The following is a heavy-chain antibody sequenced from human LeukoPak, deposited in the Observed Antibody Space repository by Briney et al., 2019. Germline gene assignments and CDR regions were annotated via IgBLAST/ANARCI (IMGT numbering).Heavy chain of an antibody. Sequence: GGSLRLSCVASGFIVSTNYMSWVRQAPGKGLEWVAVIFRGDGTYHADSVKGRFTISRDTSKNTVYLHMNSLTAEDTAIYYCVKEVPGTTVYDWGQGILVTVSS. J-gene: IGHJ4*02. CDR3: VKEVPGTTVYD. V-gene: IGHV3-66*01. CDR1: GFIVSTNY. CDR2: IFRGDGT. D-gene: IGHD4-11*01.